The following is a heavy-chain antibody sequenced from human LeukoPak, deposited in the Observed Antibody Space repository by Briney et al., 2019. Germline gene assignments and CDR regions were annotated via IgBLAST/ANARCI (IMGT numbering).Heavy chain of an antibody. V-gene: IGHV5-10-1*01. Sequence: GESLRISCKGSGYSFTSYWISWVRQMPGKGLEWMGRIDPSDSYTNYSPSFQGHVIISADKSISTAYLRWSSLKASDTAMYYCARPGSHCSSTSCLDAFDIWGQGTMVTVSS. CDR2: IDPSDSYT. J-gene: IGHJ3*02. CDR1: GYSFTSYW. D-gene: IGHD2-2*01. CDR3: ARPGSHCSSTSCLDAFDI.